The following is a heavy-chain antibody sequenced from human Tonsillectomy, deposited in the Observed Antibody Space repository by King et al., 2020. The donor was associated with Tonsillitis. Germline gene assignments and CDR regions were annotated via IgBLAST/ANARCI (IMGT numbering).Heavy chain of an antibody. Sequence: VQLQESGPGLVKPSQTLSLTCTASGGSISSGGYYWSWIRQHPGKGLAWIGYVYYSGSTYYNPSLKSRVTISVDTSKNQFSLNLSSVTAADTAVYYCVRVGSSWYEVDYWGQGTLVTVSS. J-gene: IGHJ4*02. CDR2: VYYSGST. D-gene: IGHD6-13*01. CDR1: GGSISSGGYY. CDR3: VRVGSSWYEVDY. V-gene: IGHV4-31*03.